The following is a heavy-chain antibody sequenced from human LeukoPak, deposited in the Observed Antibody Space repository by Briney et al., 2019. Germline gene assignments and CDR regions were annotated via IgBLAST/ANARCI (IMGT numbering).Heavy chain of an antibody. Sequence: VASVKVSCKASGYTFTSYGISWVRRAPGQGLEWMGWISAYNGNTNYAQKLQGRVTMTTDTSTSTAYMELRSLRSDDTAVYYCAREYRSSSTSRLDYWGQGTLVTVSS. D-gene: IGHD2-2*01. CDR1: GYTFTSYG. CDR2: ISAYNGNT. V-gene: IGHV1-18*01. CDR3: AREYRSSSTSRLDY. J-gene: IGHJ4*02.